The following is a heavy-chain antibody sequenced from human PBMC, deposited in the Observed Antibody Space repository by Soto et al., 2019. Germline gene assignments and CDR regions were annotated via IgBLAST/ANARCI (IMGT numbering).Heavy chain of an antibody. Sequence: GAVTDSFKASGYTFTSYGISWVRQAPGQGLEWVGCSSGYSGGTNYVQKLQGRVTINTDTSTNTAYMDPRSLRADDTAGYYCARSPQTVVGAGIWYWGQGTLVTVYS. D-gene: IGHD6-13*01. CDR1: GYTFTSYG. CDR3: ARSPQTVVGAGIWY. J-gene: IGHJ4*02. CDR2: SSGYSGGT. V-gene: IGHV1-18*04.